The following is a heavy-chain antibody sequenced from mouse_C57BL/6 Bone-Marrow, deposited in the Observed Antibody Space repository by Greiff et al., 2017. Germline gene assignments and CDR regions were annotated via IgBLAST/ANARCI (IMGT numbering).Heavy chain of an antibody. D-gene: IGHD1-1*01. V-gene: IGHV5-2*01. J-gene: IGHJ1*03. CDR1: EYEFPSHD. CDR2: INSDGGGT. Sequence: EVQGVESGGGLVQPGESLKLSCESNEYEFPSHDMSWVRKTPEKRLELVAAINSDGGGTYYPDNMERRFIISRDNTKKTLYLQLSSLRSEDTASYYCARLTGSSYFDVWGTGTTVTVSS. CDR3: ARLTGSSYFDV.